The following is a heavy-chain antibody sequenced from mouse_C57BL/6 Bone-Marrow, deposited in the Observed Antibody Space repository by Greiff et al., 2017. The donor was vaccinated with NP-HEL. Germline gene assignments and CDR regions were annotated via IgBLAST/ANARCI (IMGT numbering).Heavy chain of an antibody. D-gene: IGHD1-1*01. Sequence: EVQLVESGPVLVKPGASVKMSCKASGYTFTDYYMNWVKQSHGKSLEWIGVINPYNGGTSYNQKFKGKATLTVDKSSSTAYMELNSLTSEDSAVYYCARFYGSSYFDYWGQGTTLTVSS. J-gene: IGHJ2*01. V-gene: IGHV1-19*01. CDR2: INPYNGGT. CDR1: GYTFTDYY. CDR3: ARFYGSSYFDY.